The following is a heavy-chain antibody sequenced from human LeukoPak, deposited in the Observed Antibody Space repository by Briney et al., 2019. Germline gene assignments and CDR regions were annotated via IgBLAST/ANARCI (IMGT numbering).Heavy chain of an antibody. CDR1: VGPFTKNGNN. V-gene: IGHV4-39*07. CDR3: CGSGWFAGPFGY. D-gene: IGHD6-19*01. J-gene: IGHJ4*02. CDR2: MHYSGSP. Sequence: PSETLSLTCSVSVGPFTKNGNNWGWIRQPPEPGQEWIGSMHYSGSPYYNPSLNSRVTISVDTSKNQFSLKLTSVTAADTAVYYCCGSGWFAGPFGYWGQGALVTVSS.